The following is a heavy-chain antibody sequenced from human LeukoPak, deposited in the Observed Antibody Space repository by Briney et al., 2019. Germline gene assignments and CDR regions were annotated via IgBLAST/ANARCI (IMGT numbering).Heavy chain of an antibody. CDR3: AREHRGWYSWFDP. CDR1: GGTFSSYA. J-gene: IGHJ5*02. D-gene: IGHD6-19*01. Sequence: SVKVSCKASGGTFSSYAISWVRQAPGQGLEWMGGIIPIFGTANYAQKFQGRVTITADESTSTAYMELRSLRSDDTAVYYCAREHRGWYSWFDPWGQGTLVTVSS. V-gene: IGHV1-69*01. CDR2: IIPIFGTA.